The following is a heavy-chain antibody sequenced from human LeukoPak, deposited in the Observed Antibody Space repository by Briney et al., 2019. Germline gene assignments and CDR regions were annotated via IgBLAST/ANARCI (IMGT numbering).Heavy chain of an antibody. CDR3: AKDSSSWYGWFDP. V-gene: IGHV3-30*18. D-gene: IGHD6-13*01. CDR1: GFTFSSYS. J-gene: IGHJ5*02. Sequence: GGSLRLSCAASGFTFSSYSMNWVRQAPGKGLEWVAVISYDGSNKYYADSVKGRFTISRDNSKNTLYLQMNSLRAEDTAVYYCAKDSSSWYGWFDPWGQGTLVTVSS. CDR2: ISYDGSNK.